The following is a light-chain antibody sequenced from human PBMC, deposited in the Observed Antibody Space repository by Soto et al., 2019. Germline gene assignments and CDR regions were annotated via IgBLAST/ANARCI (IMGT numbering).Light chain of an antibody. CDR2: DNT. CDR3: QSYESSLRGSV. V-gene: IGLV1-40*01. J-gene: IGLJ1*01. Sequence: QSVLTQPPSVSGAPGQRVTISCTGSSSNIGAGYDVHWYQQLPGTAPKLLIYDNTNRPSGVPDRFSGSKSGTSASLAITGLQAEDEADYYCQSYESSLRGSVFGSGTKSPS. CDR1: SSNIGAGYD.